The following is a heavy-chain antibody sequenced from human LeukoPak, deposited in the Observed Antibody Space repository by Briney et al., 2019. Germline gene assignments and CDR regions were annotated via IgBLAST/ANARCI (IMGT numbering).Heavy chain of an antibody. CDR2: ISVSGNT. D-gene: IGHD2-21*01. J-gene: IGHJ4*02. Sequence: GGPLRLSCAASGFTLSSYAMSWVRQAPGKGLEWVSAISVSGNTYHADSVKGRFTISRDSSKNTLYLQMNRLRAEDAAVYYCAKAPVTTCSGAYCYPFDYWGQGTLVTVSS. CDR1: GFTLSSYA. CDR3: AKAPVTTCSGAYCYPFDY. V-gene: IGHV3-23*01.